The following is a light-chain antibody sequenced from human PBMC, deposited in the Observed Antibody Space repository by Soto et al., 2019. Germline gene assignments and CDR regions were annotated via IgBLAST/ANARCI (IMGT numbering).Light chain of an antibody. CDR3: QRYNNWPLT. J-gene: IGKJ4*01. Sequence: IVMTQSPATLSMSPGERATLSCRASQSLNRDLAWYQQKPGQSPRLLIFGASIRATGIPARFSGSGSGTEFTLTINSLQSEDFAVYYCQRYNNWPLTFGGGTKVDIK. V-gene: IGKV3-15*01. CDR1: QSLNRD. CDR2: GAS.